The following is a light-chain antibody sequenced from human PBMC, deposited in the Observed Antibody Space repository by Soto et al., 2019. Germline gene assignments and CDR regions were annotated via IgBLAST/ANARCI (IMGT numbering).Light chain of an antibody. CDR2: SNS. CDR1: SSNFGSNT. J-gene: IGLJ2*01. V-gene: IGLV1-44*01. Sequence: QAVVTQPPSASGTPGQTVIISCSGSSSNFGSNTVNWYQQLPGTAPKLLIFSNSPRPSGVPDRFSGSRSGTSASLPITGVQSEDEAHYYCAAWDDGLNALVFGGGTKLTVL. CDR3: AAWDDGLNALV.